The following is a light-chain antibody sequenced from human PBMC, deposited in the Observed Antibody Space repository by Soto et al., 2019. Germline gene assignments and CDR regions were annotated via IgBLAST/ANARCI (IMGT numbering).Light chain of an antibody. Sequence: DFQMTQSPSTLSASVGDRVTITCRASQNINNWVAWYQQKPGKAPKFLIYDASTLERGVPSRFSGSGFGTEFSLTISSLQPDDFGSYYCQHLRTFGQGTRLEIK. CDR1: QNINNW. J-gene: IGKJ5*01. CDR3: QHLRT. V-gene: IGKV1-5*01. CDR2: DAS.